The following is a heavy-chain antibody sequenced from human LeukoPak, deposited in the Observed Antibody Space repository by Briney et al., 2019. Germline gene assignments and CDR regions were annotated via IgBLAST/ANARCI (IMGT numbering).Heavy chain of an antibody. Sequence: PSETLSLTCTVSGGSISGYYWSWIRQPPGKGPEWIGYIYYSGSTNYNSSLKSRVTISVDTSKNQFSLKLSSVTAADTAVYYCARHAAFAEYQSHLTHFDYWGQGTLVTVSS. CDR3: ARHAAFAEYQSHLTHFDY. V-gene: IGHV4-59*08. D-gene: IGHD2-2*01. CDR2: IYYSGST. CDR1: GGSISGYY. J-gene: IGHJ4*02.